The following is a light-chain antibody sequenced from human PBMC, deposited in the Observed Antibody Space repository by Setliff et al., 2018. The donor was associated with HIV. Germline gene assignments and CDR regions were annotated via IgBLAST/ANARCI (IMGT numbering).Light chain of an antibody. V-gene: IGLV2-14*01. J-gene: IGLJ1*01. CDR3: SSYTTTTTYV. CDR2: GVT. Sequence: QSVLAQPRSVSGSPGQSVTISCTGTSSDVGKYDYVSWYQQHPGRAPKLIIYGVTNRPSEVSDRFSGSKSGNAASLIISGLQTEDEADYYCSSYTTTTTYVFGTGTKVTVL. CDR1: SSDVGKYDY.